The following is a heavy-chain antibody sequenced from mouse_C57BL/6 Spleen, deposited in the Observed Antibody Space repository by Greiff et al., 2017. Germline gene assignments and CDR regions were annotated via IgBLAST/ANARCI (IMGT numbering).Heavy chain of an antibody. CDR2: IDPSDSYP. D-gene: IGHD2-12*01. CDR1: GYTFTSYW. J-gene: IGHJ2*01. CDR3: ARFYSSYYYDC. Sequence: QVQLQQPGAELVMPGASVKLSCKASGYTFTSYWMHWVKQRPGQGLEWIGEIDPSDSYPNYNQKFKGKSTLTVDKSSSTAYMQLSSLTSEDAAVYYCARFYSSYYYDCWGQGTTLTVSS. V-gene: IGHV1-69*01.